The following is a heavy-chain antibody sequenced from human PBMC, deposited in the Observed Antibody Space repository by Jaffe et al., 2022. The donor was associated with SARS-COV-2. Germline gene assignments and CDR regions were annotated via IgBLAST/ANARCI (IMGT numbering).Heavy chain of an antibody. J-gene: IGHJ4*02. V-gene: IGHV3-7*01. CDR2: IKQDGSEK. CDR3: ARDSPYSSFTSLFDY. CDR1: GFTFSSYW. Sequence: EVQLVESGGGLVQPGGSLRLSCAASGFTFSSYWMSWVRQAPGKGLEWVANIKQDGSEKYYVDSVKGRFTISRDNAKNSLYLQMNSLRAEDTAVYYCARDSPYSSFTSLFDYWGQGTLVTVSS. D-gene: IGHD6-19*01.